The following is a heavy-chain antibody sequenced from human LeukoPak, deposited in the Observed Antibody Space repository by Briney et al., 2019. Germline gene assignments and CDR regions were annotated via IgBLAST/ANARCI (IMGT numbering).Heavy chain of an antibody. D-gene: IGHD6-19*01. CDR1: GFPFSSYS. CDR2: ISSSSSYI. CDR3: ARAHSSGWYYFDY. Sequence: GSLKLSCAASGFPFSSYSMNWVRPAPGKGLEWVSSISSSSSYIYYADSVKGRFTISRDNAKNSLYLQMNSLRAEDTAVYYCARAHSSGWYYFDYWGQGTLVTVSS. V-gene: IGHV3-21*01. J-gene: IGHJ4*02.